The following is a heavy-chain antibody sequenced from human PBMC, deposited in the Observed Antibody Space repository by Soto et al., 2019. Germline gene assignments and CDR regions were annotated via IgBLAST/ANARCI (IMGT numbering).Heavy chain of an antibody. J-gene: IGHJ4*02. CDR2: ISAFNAKT. CDR1: GYTYFSYG. D-gene: IGHD6-19*01. Sequence: QVQLVQSGAEVKKPGASVKVCCTASGYTYFSYGISWVRQAPGQGLEWLGWISAFNAKTNYAPKFQARVTLTTDASTSTAYMELRGLRSDDTAVYFCARDAIAGAGAFDYWGQGALVIVSS. CDR3: ARDAIAGAGAFDY. V-gene: IGHV1-18*04.